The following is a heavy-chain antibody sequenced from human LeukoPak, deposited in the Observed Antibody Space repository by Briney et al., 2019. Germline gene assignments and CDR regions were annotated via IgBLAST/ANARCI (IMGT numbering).Heavy chain of an antibody. D-gene: IGHD6-6*01. CDR3: ARPRGYSSSAGTRSYYFDY. J-gene: IGHJ4*02. Sequence: PGGSLRLSCAASGFTFSSYAMHWVRQAQGKGLEYVSAISSNGGSTYYANSVKGRFTISRDNSRNTLYLQMGSLRAEDMAVYYCARPRGYSSSAGTRSYYFDYWGQGTLVTVSS. V-gene: IGHV3-64*01. CDR1: GFTFSSYA. CDR2: ISSNGGST.